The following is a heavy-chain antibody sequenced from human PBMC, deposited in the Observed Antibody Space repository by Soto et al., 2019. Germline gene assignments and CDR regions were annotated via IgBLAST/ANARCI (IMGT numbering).Heavy chain of an antibody. CDR3: AKPTAGHFDY. Sequence: EVQLLESGGGLVQPGGSLRLSCAASGFTFSTYAMTWVRQAPGKGLEWVSGISSSGGSIDYADSVKGRFTISRDNSKNTLYLQMNSLRAEDTAVYYCAKPTAGHFDYWGQGTLVTVSS. CDR2: ISSSGGSI. CDR1: GFTFSTYA. V-gene: IGHV3-23*01. J-gene: IGHJ4*02.